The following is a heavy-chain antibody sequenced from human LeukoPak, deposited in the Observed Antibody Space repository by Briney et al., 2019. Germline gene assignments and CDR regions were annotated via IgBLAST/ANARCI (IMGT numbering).Heavy chain of an antibody. CDR1: GYTFTSYG. J-gene: IGHJ5*02. CDR2: ISAYNGNT. D-gene: IGHD7-27*01. V-gene: IGHV1-18*01. CDR3: ATDGLGRRWFDP. Sequence: ASVKVSYKASGYTFTSYGISWVRQAPGQGLEWMGWISAYNGNTNYAQKLQGRVTMTTDTSTSTAYMELRSLRSDDTAVYYCATDGLGRRWFDPWGQGTLVTVSS.